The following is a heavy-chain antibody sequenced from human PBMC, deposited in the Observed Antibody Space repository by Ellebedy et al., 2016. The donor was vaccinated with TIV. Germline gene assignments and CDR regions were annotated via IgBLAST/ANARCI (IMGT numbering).Heavy chain of an antibody. J-gene: IGHJ3*02. D-gene: IGHD1-1*01. CDR1: GYTLTELS. Sequence: AASVKVSCKVSGYTLTELSMHWVRQAPGKGLEWMGGFDPEDGETIYAQKFQGRVTMTEDTSTDTAYMELSSLRSEDTAVYYRATHNRDDGRDDAFDIWGQGTMVTVSS. CDR2: FDPEDGET. CDR3: ATHNRDDGRDDAFDI. V-gene: IGHV1-24*01.